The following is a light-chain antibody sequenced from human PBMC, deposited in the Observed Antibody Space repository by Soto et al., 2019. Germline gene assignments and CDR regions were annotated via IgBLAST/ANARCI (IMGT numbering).Light chain of an antibody. J-gene: IGKJ4*01. CDR3: QQYNSYVT. CDR2: KAS. CDR1: QSISSW. Sequence: DIQMTQSPSTLSASVGDRVTITCRVSQSISSWLAWYQQKPGKAPKLLIYKASSLESGVPSRFSGSGSGTEFTLTISSLQPDDFATYYCQQYNSYVTVGGGTKVEIK. V-gene: IGKV1-5*03.